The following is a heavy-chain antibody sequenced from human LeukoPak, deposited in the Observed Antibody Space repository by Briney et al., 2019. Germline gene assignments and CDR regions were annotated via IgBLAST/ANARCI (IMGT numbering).Heavy chain of an antibody. J-gene: IGHJ4*02. CDR1: GFTFSSYG. V-gene: IGHV3-30*02. D-gene: IGHD6-13*01. CDR2: IRYDGSNK. Sequence: GGSLRLSCAASGFTFSSYGMHWVRQAPGKGLEWVAFIRYDGSNKYYADSVKGRFTISRDNSKNTLYLQMTSLRAEDTAVYYCAKVPSYSSSWCDYWGQGTLVTVSS. CDR3: AKVPSYSSSWCDY.